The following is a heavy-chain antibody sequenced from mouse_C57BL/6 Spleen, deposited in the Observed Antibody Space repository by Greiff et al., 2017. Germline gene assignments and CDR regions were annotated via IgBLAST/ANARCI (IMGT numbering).Heavy chain of an antibody. V-gene: IGHV1-54*01. CDR3: ARAGGNYVWFAY. CDR1: GYAFTNYL. Sequence: VQRVESGAELVRPGTSVKVSCKASGYAFTNYLIEWVKQRPGQGLEWIGVINPGSGGTNYNEKFKGKATLTADKSSSTAYMQLSSLTSEDSAVYFCARAGGNYVWFAYWGQGTLVTVSA. J-gene: IGHJ3*01. CDR2: INPGSGGT. D-gene: IGHD2-1*01.